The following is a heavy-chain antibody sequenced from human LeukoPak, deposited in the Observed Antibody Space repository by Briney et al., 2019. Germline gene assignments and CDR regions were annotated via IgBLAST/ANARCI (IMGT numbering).Heavy chain of an antibody. V-gene: IGHV4-59*12. CDR3: ARLGGSYGMDV. CDR2: IYYSGST. J-gene: IGHJ6*02. Sequence: PSETLSLTCTVSGGSISSYYWSWIRQPPGKGLEWIGDIYYSGSTNYNPSLKSRVTISVDTSKNQFSLQLSSVTAADTAVYYCARLGGSYGMDVWGQGTTVTVSS. CDR1: GGSISSYY. D-gene: IGHD3-16*01.